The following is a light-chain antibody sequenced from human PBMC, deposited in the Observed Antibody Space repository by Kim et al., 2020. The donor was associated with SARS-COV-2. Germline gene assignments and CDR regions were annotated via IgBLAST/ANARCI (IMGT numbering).Light chain of an antibody. V-gene: IGKV3-15*01. CDR2: GAS. J-gene: IGKJ1*01. CDR1: HSVSNN. CDR3: QQYDDWPPWT. Sequence: SPGETATLSCRASHSVSNNVAWYQQKPGQAPRLLIYGASTRATDVPATFSGSGSGTDFTLTISSLQSEDLAVYHCQQYDDWPPWTFGQGTKVDIK.